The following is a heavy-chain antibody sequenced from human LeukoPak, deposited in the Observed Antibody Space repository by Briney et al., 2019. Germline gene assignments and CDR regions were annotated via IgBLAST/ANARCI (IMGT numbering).Heavy chain of an antibody. J-gene: IGHJ4*02. CDR3: ARHFEEGYCSGGSCYIDY. D-gene: IGHD2-15*01. V-gene: IGHV5-51*01. CDR1: GYSFTSYW. Sequence: GESLKISCKGSGYSFTSYWIGWVRQMPGKGLEWMGIIYPGDSDTRYSPSFQGQVTISADKSISTAYLQWSSLKALDTAMYYCARHFEEGYCSGGSCYIDYWGQGTLVTVSS. CDR2: IYPGDSDT.